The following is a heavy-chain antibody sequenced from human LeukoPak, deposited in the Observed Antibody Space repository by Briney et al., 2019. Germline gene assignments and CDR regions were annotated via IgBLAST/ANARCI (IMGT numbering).Heavy chain of an antibody. Sequence: ASVKVSCKASGYTFTVYYIHWVRQAPGQGLEWMGWINPNSGGTNSAQKFQGRVTMTRDTSISTAYMELSRLRSDDTAVYYCARDQGMDGYNLGFIDYWGQGTLVTVSS. J-gene: IGHJ4*02. V-gene: IGHV1-2*02. CDR1: GYTFTVYY. CDR2: INPNSGGT. CDR3: ARDQGMDGYNLGFIDY. D-gene: IGHD5-24*01.